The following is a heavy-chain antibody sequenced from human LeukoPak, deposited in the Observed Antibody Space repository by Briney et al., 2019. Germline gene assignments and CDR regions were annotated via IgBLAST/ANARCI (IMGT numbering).Heavy chain of an antibody. CDR2: INPNSGGT. Sequence: ASVKVSCKASGYTFTGYYMHWLRHAPGQGLEWMGRINPNSGGTNYAQKFQGRVTLTRDTSISTAYMELSRLRSDDTAVYYCARAIFVGYSGFDYWGQGTLVTVSS. D-gene: IGHD1-26*01. J-gene: IGHJ4*02. CDR3: ARAIFVGYSGFDY. CDR1: GYTFTGYY. V-gene: IGHV1-2*06.